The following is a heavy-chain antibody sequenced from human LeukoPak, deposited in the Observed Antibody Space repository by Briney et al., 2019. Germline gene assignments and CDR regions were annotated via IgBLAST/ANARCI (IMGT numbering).Heavy chain of an antibody. CDR2: INHSGST. J-gene: IGHJ6*02. CDR3: ARGRGRTVTTRYYYYGMDV. D-gene: IGHD4-17*01. CDR1: GGSFSGYY. V-gene: IGHV4-34*01. Sequence: SETLSLTCAVYGGSFSGYYWSWIRQPPGKGLEWIGEINHSGSTNYNPSLKSRVTISVDTSKNQLSLKLSSVTAADTAVYYCARGRGRTVTTRYYYYGMDVWGQGTTVTVSS.